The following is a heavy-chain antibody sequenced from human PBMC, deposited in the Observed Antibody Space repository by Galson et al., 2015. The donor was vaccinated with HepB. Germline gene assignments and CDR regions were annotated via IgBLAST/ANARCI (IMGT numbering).Heavy chain of an antibody. CDR3: ARDPDTYDFWSGYPSGEYYYYGMDV. Sequence: SVKVSCKASGGTFSSYAISWVRQAPGQGLEWMGGIIPIFGTANYTQKFQGRVTITADESTSTAYMELSSLRSEDTAVYYCARDPDTYDFWSGYPSGEYYYYGMDVWGQGTTVTVSS. D-gene: IGHD3-3*01. CDR2: IIPIFGTA. V-gene: IGHV1-69*13. CDR1: GGTFSSYA. J-gene: IGHJ6*02.